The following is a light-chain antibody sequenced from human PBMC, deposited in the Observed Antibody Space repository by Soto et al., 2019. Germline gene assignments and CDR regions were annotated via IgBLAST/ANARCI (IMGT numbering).Light chain of an antibody. CDR3: STWDDSLAGLVI. CDR2: SNN. V-gene: IGLV1-44*01. Sequence: QSVLTQPPSASGTPGQRVTFSCSGSNCNIGSNPVNWYQQLPGTAPRLLIYSNNQRPSGVPDRFSGSKSGTSASLAISWLLSEDEADYFCSTWDDSLAGLVIFGGGTKVTVL. CDR1: NCNIGSNP. J-gene: IGLJ2*01.